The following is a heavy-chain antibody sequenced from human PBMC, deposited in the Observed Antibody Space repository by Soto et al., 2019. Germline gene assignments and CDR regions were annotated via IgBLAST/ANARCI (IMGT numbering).Heavy chain of an antibody. V-gene: IGHV3-53*01. D-gene: IGHD3-9*01. CDR3: ARDREPDGIWTFDS. J-gene: IGHJ4*02. CDR2: SFSSGGT. CDR1: GFTLDKYT. Sequence: GGSLRLSCAAFGFTLDKYTMGWVRQAPGKGLEWVAESFSSGGTQYADSVKGRFTISRDNSRNMVFLQMNGLRVEDTALYYCARDREPDGIWTFDSWGQGALLTVSS.